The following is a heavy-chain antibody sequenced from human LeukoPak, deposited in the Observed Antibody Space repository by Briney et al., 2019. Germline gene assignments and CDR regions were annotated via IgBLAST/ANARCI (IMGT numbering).Heavy chain of an antibody. D-gene: IGHD2-21*02. CDR2: ISPNSGGT. CDR1: GYTFTGYY. Sequence: ASVKVSCKTSGYTFTGYYIHWVRQAPGQGPEWMGWISPNSGGTNYAQKFQDRVSMTRDTSINTAYMELSRLRSDDTAVYYCAKAGSGDSAAPFDYWGQGTLVTVSS. V-gene: IGHV1-2*02. J-gene: IGHJ4*02. CDR3: AKAGSGDSAAPFDY.